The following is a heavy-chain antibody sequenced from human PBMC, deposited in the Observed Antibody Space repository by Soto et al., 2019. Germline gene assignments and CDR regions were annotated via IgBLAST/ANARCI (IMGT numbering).Heavy chain of an antibody. V-gene: IGHV5-51*01. CDR3: AASIFYDLMAF. CDR1: GYTFTPYW. Sequence: RCEALKISCKGSGYTFTPYWIGWVRQMPGKGLEWMGIIYPGDSDTKYNPSFQGQVTISADKSLTTTYLQWSSLKASDTAIYDCAASIFYDLMAFWGQGPTVIVSS. CDR2: IYPGDSDT. D-gene: IGHD5-12*01. J-gene: IGHJ6*02.